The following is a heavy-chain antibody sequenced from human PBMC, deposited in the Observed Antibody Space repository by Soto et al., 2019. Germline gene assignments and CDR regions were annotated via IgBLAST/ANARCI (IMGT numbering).Heavy chain of an antibody. CDR3: AREEYYYDSSGYYYYYYGMDV. J-gene: IGHJ6*02. D-gene: IGHD3-22*01. CDR2: ISAYNGNT. V-gene: IGHV1-18*01. CDR1: GYTFTSYG. Sequence: QVQLVQSGAEVKKPGASVKVSCKASGYTFTSYGISWVRQAPGQGLEWMGWISAYNGNTNYAQKLQGRVTMTTDTSTXXAXMXXRSLSSDDTAVYYCAREEYYYDSSGYYYYYYGMDVWGQGTTVTVSS.